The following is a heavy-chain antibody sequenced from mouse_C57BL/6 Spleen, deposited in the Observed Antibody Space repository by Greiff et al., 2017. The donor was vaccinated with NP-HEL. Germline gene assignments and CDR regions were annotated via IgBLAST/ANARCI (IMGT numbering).Heavy chain of an antibody. CDR3: ARSGANWVYWYFGV. J-gene: IGHJ1*03. V-gene: IGHV1-81*01. CDR1: GYTFTSYG. CDR2: IYPRSGNT. Sequence: VQLQQSGAELARPGASVKLSCKASGYTFTSYGISWVKQRTGQGLEWIGEIYPRSGNTYYNEKFKGKATLTADKSSSTAYMELRSLTSEDSAVYFCARSGANWVYWYFGVWGTGTTVTVSS. D-gene: IGHD4-1*01.